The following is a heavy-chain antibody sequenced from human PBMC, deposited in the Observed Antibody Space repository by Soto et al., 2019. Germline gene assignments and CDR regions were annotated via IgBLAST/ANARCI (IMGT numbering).Heavy chain of an antibody. CDR1: GFTFSSYA. CDR3: AKTDLSYIYIVYEDVFHAPVGGMDV. CDR2: ISGSGGST. J-gene: IGHJ6*02. V-gene: IGHV3-23*01. D-gene: IGHD2-15*01. Sequence: GGSLRLSCAASGFTFSSYAMSWVRQAPGKGLEWVSAISGSGGSTYYADSVKGRFTISRDNSKNTLYLQMNSLRAEDTAVYYCAKTDLSYIYIVYEDVFHAPVGGMDVWGRGTTVTVS.